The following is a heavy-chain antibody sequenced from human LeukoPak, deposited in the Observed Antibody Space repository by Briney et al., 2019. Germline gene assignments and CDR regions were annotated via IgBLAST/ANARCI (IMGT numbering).Heavy chain of an antibody. CDR3: ARQSYYYDSSGYYSVARWFDP. V-gene: IGHV4-34*01. CDR1: GGSFSGYY. Sequence: SETLSLTCAVYGGSFSGYYWSWIRQPPGKGLEWIGEINHSGSTNYNPSLKSRVTISVDTSKNQFSLKLSSVTAADTAVYYCARQSYYYDSSGYYSVARWFDPWGQGTLVTVSS. CDR2: INHSGST. D-gene: IGHD3-22*01. J-gene: IGHJ5*02.